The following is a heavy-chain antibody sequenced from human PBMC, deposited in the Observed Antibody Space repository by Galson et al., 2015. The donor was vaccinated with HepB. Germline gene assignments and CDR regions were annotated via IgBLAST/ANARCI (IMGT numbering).Heavy chain of an antibody. V-gene: IGHV2-70*04. D-gene: IGHD4-17*01. CDR3: ALRFGDYLDAFDI. CDR2: IDWDNDK. J-gene: IGHJ3*02. CDR1: GFSLTTRGMR. Sequence: PALVKPTQTLTLTCTVSGFSLTTRGMRVSWIRQPPGKALEWLARIDWDNDKFYKTSLKTRLTISKDTSENQVVLTMTNMDPVDTATYYCALRFGDYLDAFDIWGQGTMVTVSS.